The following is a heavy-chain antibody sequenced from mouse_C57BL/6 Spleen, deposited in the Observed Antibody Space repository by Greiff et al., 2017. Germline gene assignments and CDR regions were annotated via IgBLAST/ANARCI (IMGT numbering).Heavy chain of an antibody. V-gene: IGHV1-22*01. CDR1: GYTFTDYN. CDR2: INPNNGGT. Sequence: EVQRVESGPELVKPGASVKMSCKASGYTFTDYNMHWVKQSHGKSLEWIGYINPNNGGTSYNQKFKGKATLTVNKSSSTAYMELRSLTSEDSAVYYCARGTGFYAMDYWGQGTSVTVSS. D-gene: IGHD3-3*01. CDR3: ARGTGFYAMDY. J-gene: IGHJ4*01.